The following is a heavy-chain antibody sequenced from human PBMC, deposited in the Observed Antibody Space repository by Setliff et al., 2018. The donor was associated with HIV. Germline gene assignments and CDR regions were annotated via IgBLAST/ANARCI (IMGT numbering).Heavy chain of an antibody. CDR2: IYTSGSP. Sequence: SETLSLTCSVSGGSVNSGNYHWAWIRQPAGKGLEWIGHIYTSGSPHYKSSLTSRLTISLDTSRNQFSLKLTSVTAADSATYYCAREYYRSGGYYSGWKYYYMDVWGKGTTVTVSS. CDR1: GGSVNSGNYH. J-gene: IGHJ6*03. V-gene: IGHV4-61*09. D-gene: IGHD2-15*01. CDR3: AREYYRSGGYYSGWKYYYMDV.